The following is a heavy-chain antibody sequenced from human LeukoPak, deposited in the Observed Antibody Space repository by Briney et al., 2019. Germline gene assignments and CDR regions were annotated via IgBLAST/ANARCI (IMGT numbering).Heavy chain of an antibody. CDR2: INSDGSST. Sequence: PGGSLRLSCAASGFTFSSYWMHWVRQAPGKGLVWVSRINSDGSSTSYADSVKGRFTISRDNAKNTLYLQMNSLRAEDTAVYYCARVDGPMVRGVIITDDAFDIWGQGTMVTVSS. D-gene: IGHD3-10*01. CDR3: ARVDGPMVRGVIITDDAFDI. CDR1: GFTFSSYW. V-gene: IGHV3-74*01. J-gene: IGHJ3*02.